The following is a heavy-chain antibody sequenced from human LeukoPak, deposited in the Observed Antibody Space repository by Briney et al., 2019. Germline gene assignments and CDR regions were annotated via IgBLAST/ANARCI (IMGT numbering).Heavy chain of an antibody. CDR3: AKYGAAARPAGQKQYYFDY. V-gene: IGHV3-23*01. D-gene: IGHD6-6*01. CDR1: GFTFSTFV. J-gene: IGHJ4*02. CDR2: ISASGGST. Sequence: GGSLRLSCAASGFTFSTFVMSWVRQAPGKGPEWISGISASGGSTYYADSVKGRFTISRDNSKNTLYLQMNSLRAEDTAAYYCAKYGAAARPAGQKQYYFDYWGQGTLVTVSS.